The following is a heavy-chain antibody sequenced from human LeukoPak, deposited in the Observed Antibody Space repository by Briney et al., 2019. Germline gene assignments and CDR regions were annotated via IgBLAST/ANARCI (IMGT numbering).Heavy chain of an antibody. Sequence: GGSLRLSCAASAFTFSTYTMNWVRQAPGKRLDWVAYISGSSSTIYYADSVKGRFTISRDNAKNSLYLQMNSLRAEDTAVYYCARKYIYGFDYWGQGTLVTVSS. J-gene: IGHJ4*02. D-gene: IGHD5-18*01. V-gene: IGHV3-48*01. CDR1: AFTFSTYT. CDR2: ISGSSSTI. CDR3: ARKYIYGFDY.